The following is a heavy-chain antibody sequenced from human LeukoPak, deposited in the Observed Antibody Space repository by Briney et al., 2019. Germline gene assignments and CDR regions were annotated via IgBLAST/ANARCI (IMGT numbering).Heavy chain of an antibody. CDR3: ARGPWELPLDY. CDR2: INSDGSST. CDR1: GFTFSSYW. Sequence: GGSLRLSCAASGFTFSSYWMHWVRQAPGKGLVWVSRINSDGSSTSYADSVQGRFTISRDNAKNTLYLQMNSLRAEDTAVYYCARGPWELPLDYWGQGTLVTVSS. V-gene: IGHV3-74*01. D-gene: IGHD1-26*01. J-gene: IGHJ4*02.